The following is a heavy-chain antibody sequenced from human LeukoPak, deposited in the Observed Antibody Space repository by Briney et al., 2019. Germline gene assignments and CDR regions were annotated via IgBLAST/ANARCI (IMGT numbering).Heavy chain of an antibody. CDR3: ARARGGIAVAGTEYYFDY. Sequence: ASVKVSCKASGYTFTVYGISWVRQAPGQGLEWMGWISAYNGNTNYAQKLQGRVTMTTDTSTSTAYMELRSLRSDDTAVYYCARARGGIAVAGTEYYFDYWAREPWTPSPQ. V-gene: IGHV1-18*01. D-gene: IGHD6-19*01. CDR1: GYTFTVYG. J-gene: IGHJ4*02. CDR2: ISAYNGNT.